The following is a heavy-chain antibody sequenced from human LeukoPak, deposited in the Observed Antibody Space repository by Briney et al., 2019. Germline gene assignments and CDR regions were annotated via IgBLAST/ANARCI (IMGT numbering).Heavy chain of an antibody. CDR3: GRTVDTTMALPDY. CDR2: ISGYNGNT. J-gene: IGHJ4*02. D-gene: IGHD5-18*01. V-gene: IGHV1-18*01. Sequence: ASVKVSCKASGYTFANYGISWVRQAPGLGLEWMGWISGYNGNTNYARKFQGRVTMTTDTSTSTAFMELRSLRSDDTAFYYCGRTVDTTMALPDYWGQGTLVTVSS. CDR1: GYTFANYG.